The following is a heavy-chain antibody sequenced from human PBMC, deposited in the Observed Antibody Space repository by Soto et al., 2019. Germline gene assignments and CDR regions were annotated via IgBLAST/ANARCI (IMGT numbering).Heavy chain of an antibody. V-gene: IGHV4-59*02. CDR3: VTGGIDYLHGLVDV. CDR2: VYYTGDT. Sequence: QVQLQQSGPRLVKPSETLSLTCTVSSGPDRSHNWGWIRQPPGRGLEWIGYVYYTGDTAYNPSLSVRVNRASNTATIDTSLSLSSVTAADTAVYYCVTGGIDYLHGLVDVWGLGTTVSVSS. J-gene: IGHJ6*02. D-gene: IGHD4-17*01. CDR1: SGPDRSHN.